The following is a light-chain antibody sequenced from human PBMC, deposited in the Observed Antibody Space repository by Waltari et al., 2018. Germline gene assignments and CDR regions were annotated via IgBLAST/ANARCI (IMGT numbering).Light chain of an antibody. V-gene: IGKV3-20*01. Sequence: EIVLTQSPGTLSLSPGERATLPCRASQSGSSSYLAWYQQKPGQAPRLLIYGASSRATGIPDRFSGSGSGTDFTLTISRLEPEDFAVYYCQQYGSSPPTFGQGTKVEIK. J-gene: IGKJ1*01. CDR3: QQYGSSPPT. CDR1: QSGSSSY. CDR2: GAS.